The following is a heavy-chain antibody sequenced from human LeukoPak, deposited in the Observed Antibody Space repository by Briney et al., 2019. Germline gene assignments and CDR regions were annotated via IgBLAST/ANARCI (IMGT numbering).Heavy chain of an antibody. Sequence: PGGSLRLSCAASGFTFSSYAMHWVRQAPGKGLEWMAFIRSDGSNKYYADSVKGRFTISRDNAKNTLYLQMNSLRAEDTAVYYCARDGTYFDFWSGYYDGAFDFWGQGTKVTVSS. CDR2: IRSDGSNK. CDR1: GFTFSSYA. CDR3: ARDGTYFDFWSGYYDGAFDF. D-gene: IGHD3-3*01. V-gene: IGHV3-30*02. J-gene: IGHJ3*01.